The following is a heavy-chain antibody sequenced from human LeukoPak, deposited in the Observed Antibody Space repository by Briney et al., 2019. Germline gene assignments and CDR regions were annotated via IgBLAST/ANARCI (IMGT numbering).Heavy chain of an antibody. CDR1: GFTFSSYA. J-gene: IGHJ4*02. Sequence: GGSLRHSCAASGFTFSSYAMSWVRQAPGKGLEWVSAISGSGGSTYYADSVKGRFTISRDDSKNTLYLQMNSLRAEDTAVYYCAKAGGYSYGYPLDYWGQGTLVTVSS. D-gene: IGHD5-18*01. V-gene: IGHV3-23*01. CDR3: AKAGGYSYGYPLDY. CDR2: ISGSGGST.